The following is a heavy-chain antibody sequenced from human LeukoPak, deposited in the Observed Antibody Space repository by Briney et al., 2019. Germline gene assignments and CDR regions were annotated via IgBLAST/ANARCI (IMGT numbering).Heavy chain of an antibody. Sequence: SVKVSCKASGGSFNSYAISWVRQAPGQGLEWMGRIIPIFGIANYAQKFQGRVTITADKSTSTAYMELSSLRSEDTAVYYCARVPIVVAPAATDNWFDPWGQGTLVTVSS. J-gene: IGHJ5*02. CDR2: IIPIFGIA. D-gene: IGHD2-2*01. CDR1: GGSFNSYA. CDR3: ARVPIVVAPAATDNWFDP. V-gene: IGHV1-69*04.